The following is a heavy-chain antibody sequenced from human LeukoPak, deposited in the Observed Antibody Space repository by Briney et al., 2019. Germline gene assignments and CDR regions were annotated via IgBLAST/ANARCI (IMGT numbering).Heavy chain of an antibody. CDR2: IYYSGST. Sequence: SETLSLTCTVSGGSISSYYWSWIRQPPGKGLEWIGYIYYSGSTNYNPSLKSRVTISVDTSKNQFSLKLSSVTAADTAVYYCARGGVISDSSGYYISDAFDIWGQGTMVTVSS. V-gene: IGHV4-59*01. D-gene: IGHD3-22*01. J-gene: IGHJ3*02. CDR1: GGSISSYY. CDR3: ARGGVISDSSGYYISDAFDI.